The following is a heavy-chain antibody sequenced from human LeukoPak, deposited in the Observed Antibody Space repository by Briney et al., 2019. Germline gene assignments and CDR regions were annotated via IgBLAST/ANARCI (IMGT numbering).Heavy chain of an antibody. Sequence: GGSLRLSCAASGFTFSTYWMSWVRQAPGKGLEWVANIKQDGSETYYVVSVEGRFTISRDNAKNSLYLQMNSLRAEDMALYYCAKGRKMGIAAAGTFDYWGQGTLVTVSS. D-gene: IGHD6-13*01. CDR1: GFTFSTYW. CDR2: IKQDGSET. V-gene: IGHV3-7*03. J-gene: IGHJ4*02. CDR3: AKGRKMGIAAAGTFDY.